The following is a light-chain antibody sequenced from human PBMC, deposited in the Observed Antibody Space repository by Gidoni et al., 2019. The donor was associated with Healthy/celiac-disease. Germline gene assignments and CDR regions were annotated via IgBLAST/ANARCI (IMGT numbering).Light chain of an antibody. J-gene: IGKJ4*01. Sequence: EIVMTQSPATLSVSPGERATLSCRASQSVSSNLAGYQQKSGQAPSLLIYGASTRATGIPARFSGSGSGTEFTLTISSLQSEDFAVYYCQQYNNWPLTFGGGTKVELK. CDR2: GAS. V-gene: IGKV3-15*01. CDR3: QQYNNWPLT. CDR1: QSVSSN.